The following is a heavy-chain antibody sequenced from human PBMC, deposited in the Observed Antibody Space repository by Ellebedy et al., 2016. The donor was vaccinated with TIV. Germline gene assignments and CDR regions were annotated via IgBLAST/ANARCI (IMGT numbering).Heavy chain of an antibody. CDR3: ARFPLEWYIDH. CDR2: IYSSGST. V-gene: IGHV4-4*07. D-gene: IGHD3-3*01. J-gene: IGHJ4*02. Sequence: MPSETLSLTCNVSGGSISGYYWSWIRQPAGGGLDWIGRIYSSGSTNYNPSLKSRVTMSVDTSKNQLSLTLSSVTAADTAVYSCARFPLEWYIDHWGRGILVTVSS. CDR1: GGSISGYY.